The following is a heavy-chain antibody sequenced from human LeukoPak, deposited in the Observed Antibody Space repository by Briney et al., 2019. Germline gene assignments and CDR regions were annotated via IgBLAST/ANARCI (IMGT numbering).Heavy chain of an antibody. Sequence: SETLSLTCAVYGGSFSGYYWSWIRQPPGKGLEWIGEINHSGSTNYNPSLKSRVTISVDTSKNQFSLKLSSVTAADTAVYYCASRRGLWFGETDLGYWGQGTLVTVSS. CDR3: ASRRGLWFGETDLGY. J-gene: IGHJ4*02. CDR1: GGSFSGYY. D-gene: IGHD3-10*01. CDR2: INHSGST. V-gene: IGHV4-34*01.